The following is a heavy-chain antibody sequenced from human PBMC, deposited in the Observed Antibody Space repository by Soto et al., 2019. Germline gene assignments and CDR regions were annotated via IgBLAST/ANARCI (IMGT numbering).Heavy chain of an antibody. J-gene: IGHJ3*01. CDR1: GLSLSSGNY. V-gene: IGHV4-38-2*01. Sequence: PSETLSLTCGVSGLSLSSGNYWGWIRKHPGKGLEWIGSVYHGGNTYYNPSLKSRVSISIDLSKNQFSLKLTSVTAADTAAYYCARARWYDAFNVWGQGKVVTVS. D-gene: IGHD2-15*01. CDR2: VYHGGNT. CDR3: ARARWYDAFNV.